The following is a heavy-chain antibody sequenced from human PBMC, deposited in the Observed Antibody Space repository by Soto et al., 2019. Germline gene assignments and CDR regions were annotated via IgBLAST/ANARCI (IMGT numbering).Heavy chain of an antibody. V-gene: IGHV3-23*01. CDR3: AKEWRDYYYDSSGYSYPLSY. D-gene: IGHD3-22*01. CDR1: GSTFSSYA. J-gene: IGHJ4*02. CDR2: ISGSGGST. Sequence: GGSLRLSCAASGSTFSSYAMSWVRQAPGKGLEWVSAISGSGGSTYYADSVKGRFTISRDNSKNTLYLQMNSLRAEDTAVYYCAKEWRDYYYDSSGYSYPLSYWGQGTPVTVSS.